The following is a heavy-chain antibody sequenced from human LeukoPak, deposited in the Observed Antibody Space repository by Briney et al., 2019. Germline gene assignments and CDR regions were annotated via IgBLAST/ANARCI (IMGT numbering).Heavy chain of an antibody. CDR3: ARGRQGGTSLNWFDP. CDR2: IIPIFGTA. CDR1: GGTFSSYA. Sequence: SVKVSCKASGGTFSSYAISWVRQAPGQGLEWMGGIIPIFGTANYAQKFQGRVTITTDESTSTAYMELSSLRSEDTAVYYCARGRQGGTSLNWFDPWGQGTLVTVSS. V-gene: IGHV1-69*05. J-gene: IGHJ5*02. D-gene: IGHD2-2*01.